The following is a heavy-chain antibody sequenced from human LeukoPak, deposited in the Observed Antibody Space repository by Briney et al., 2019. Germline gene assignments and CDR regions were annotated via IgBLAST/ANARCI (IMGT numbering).Heavy chain of an antibody. J-gene: IGHJ5*02. CDR2: IIPILGIA. V-gene: IGHV1-69*04. Sequence: GASVKVSCKASGGTFSCYAISWVRQAPGQGLEWMGRIIPILGIANYAQKFQGRVTITADKSTSTAYMELSSLRSEDTAVYYCASVLSGIAVAGSFDPWGQGTLVTVSS. CDR1: GGTFSCYA. D-gene: IGHD6-19*01. CDR3: ASVLSGIAVAGSFDP.